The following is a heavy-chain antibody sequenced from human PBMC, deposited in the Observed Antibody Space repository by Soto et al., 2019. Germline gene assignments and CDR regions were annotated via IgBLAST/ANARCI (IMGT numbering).Heavy chain of an antibody. D-gene: IGHD3-3*01. CDR1: GGSFSGYY. V-gene: IGHV4-34*01. Sequence: SETLSLTCAVYGGSFSGYYRSWIRQPPGKGLEWIGEINHSGSTNYNPSLKSRVTISVDTSKNQFSLKLSSVTAADTAVYYCARGPYYDFWSVMVGLTKNWFDPWGQGTLVTVSS. J-gene: IGHJ5*02. CDR2: INHSGST. CDR3: ARGPYYDFWSVMVGLTKNWFDP.